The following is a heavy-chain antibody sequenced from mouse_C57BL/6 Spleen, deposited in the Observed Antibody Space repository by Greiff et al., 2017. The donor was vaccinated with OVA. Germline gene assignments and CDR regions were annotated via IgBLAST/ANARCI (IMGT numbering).Heavy chain of an antibody. J-gene: IGHJ2*01. CDR3: ARSGVLLRSPYYFDY. CDR2: ISYSGST. CDR1: GYSITSDY. D-gene: IGHD1-1*01. V-gene: IGHV3-8*01. Sequence: DVHLVESGPGLAKPSQTLSLTCSVTGYSITSDYWNWIRKFPGNKLEYMGYISYSGSTYYNPSLKSRISITRDTSKNQYYLQLNSVTTEDTATYYCARSGVLLRSPYYFDYWGQGTTLTVSS.